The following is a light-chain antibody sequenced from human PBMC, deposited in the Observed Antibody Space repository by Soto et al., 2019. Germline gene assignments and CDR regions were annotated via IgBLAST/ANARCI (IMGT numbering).Light chain of an antibody. CDR2: GNS. CDR3: QSYDSSLSGLL. CDR1: SSNIGAGYD. V-gene: IGLV1-40*01. Sequence: QPVLTQPPSVSGAPGQRVTISCTGSSSNIGAGYDVHWYQQLPGTAPKLLISGNSNRPSGVPDRFSGSKSGTSASLAITGLQAEDEADYYCQSYDSSLSGLLFGGGTKLTVL. J-gene: IGLJ2*01.